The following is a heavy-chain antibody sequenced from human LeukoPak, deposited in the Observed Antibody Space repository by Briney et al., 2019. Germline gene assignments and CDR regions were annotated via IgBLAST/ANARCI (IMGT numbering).Heavy chain of an antibody. CDR2: INSDGSST. V-gene: IGHV3-74*01. D-gene: IGHD2-15*01. CDR3: AREPGGWYAFDI. CDR1: GFTFSSYW. J-gene: IGHJ3*02. Sequence: RGSLRLSCAASGFTFSSYWMHWVRQAPGKGLVWVSRINSDGSSTSYADSVKGRFTISRDNAKNTLYLQMNSLRAEDTAVYYCAREPGGWYAFDIWGQGTMVTVSS.